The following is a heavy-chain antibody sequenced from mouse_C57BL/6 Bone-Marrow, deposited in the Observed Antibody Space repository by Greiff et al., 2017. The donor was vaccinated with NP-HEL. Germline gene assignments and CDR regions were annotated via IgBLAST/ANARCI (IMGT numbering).Heavy chain of an antibody. V-gene: IGHV1-82*01. CDR2: IYPGDGDT. CDR1: GYAFSSSW. J-gene: IGHJ3*01. D-gene: IGHD2-5*01. Sequence: VQLQQSGPELVKPGASVKISCKASGYAFSSSWMNWVKQRPGKGLEWIGRIYPGDGDTNYNGKFKGKATLTADKSSSTAYMQLSSLTSEDSAVYFCARSGSNYPNYWGQGTLVTVSA. CDR3: ARSGSNYPNY.